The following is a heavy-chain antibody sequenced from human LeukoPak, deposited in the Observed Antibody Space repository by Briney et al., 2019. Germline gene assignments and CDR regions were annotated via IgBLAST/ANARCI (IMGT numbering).Heavy chain of an antibody. Sequence: GASVKVSCKASGYTFTSYGISWVRQAPGQGLEWMGWISAYNGNTNYAQKLQGRVTMTTDTSTSTAYMELRSLTCDDTAVYYCARDEAAAPNWFDPWGQGTLVTVSS. CDR3: ARDEAAAPNWFDP. CDR2: ISAYNGNT. D-gene: IGHD6-13*01. J-gene: IGHJ5*02. V-gene: IGHV1-18*01. CDR1: GYTFTSYG.